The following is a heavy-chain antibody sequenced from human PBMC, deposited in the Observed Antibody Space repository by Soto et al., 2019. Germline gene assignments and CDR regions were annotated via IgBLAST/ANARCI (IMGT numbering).Heavy chain of an antibody. CDR1: GGTFSSYT. V-gene: IGHV1-69*01. Sequence: QVQLVQSGAEVKKPGSSVKVSCKASGGTFSSYTISWVRQAPGQGLEWMGGIIPIFGTANYAQKFQGRVTITADESTSTAYMELSSLRSEDTAVYYCARGVEMATIKGGHDAFDIWGQGTMVTVSS. J-gene: IGHJ3*02. CDR2: IIPIFGTA. D-gene: IGHD5-12*01. CDR3: ARGVEMATIKGGHDAFDI.